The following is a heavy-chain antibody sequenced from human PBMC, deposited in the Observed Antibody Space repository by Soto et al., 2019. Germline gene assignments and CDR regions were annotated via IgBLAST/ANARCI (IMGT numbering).Heavy chain of an antibody. D-gene: IGHD3-3*01. CDR3: ARRPHDFWSGFAAFDI. V-gene: IGHV5-51*01. J-gene: IGHJ3*02. CDR2: IYPGDSDT. CDR1: GCSFTSYW. Sequence: SLKISSKGSGCSFTSYWIGWVRQMNGKGLEWMGIIYPGDSDTRYSPSFQGQVTISADKSISTAYLQWSSLKASDTAMYYCARRPHDFWSGFAAFDIWGQGTMVTVSS.